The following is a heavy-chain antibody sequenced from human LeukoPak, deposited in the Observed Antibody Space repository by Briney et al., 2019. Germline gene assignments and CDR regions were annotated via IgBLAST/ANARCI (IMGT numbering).Heavy chain of an antibody. CDR1: GDSVTSSNYF. CDR2: IYYSGST. CDR3: ARVMGIAPAGSRFDY. D-gene: IGHD6-13*01. J-gene: IGHJ4*02. Sequence: PSEILSLTCTVSGDSVTSSNYFWVWIRQPPGKGLEWIGSIYYSGSTYYNPSLKGRVTISVDTSKNQFSLNLRSVTAADTAVYYCARVMGIAPAGSRFDYWGQGTLVTVSS. V-gene: IGHV4-39*07.